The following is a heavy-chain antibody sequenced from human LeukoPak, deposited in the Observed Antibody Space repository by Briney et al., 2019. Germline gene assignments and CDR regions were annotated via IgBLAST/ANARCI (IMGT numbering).Heavy chain of an antibody. Sequence: GGSLRLSCAASGFTFDDYAMHWVRQAPGKGLERVSGISWNSGSIGYADSVKGRFTISRDNAKNSLYLQMNSLRAEDTALYYCAKDRSSYSSSCLDYWGQGTLVTVSS. CDR3: AKDRSSYSSSCLDY. D-gene: IGHD6-13*01. V-gene: IGHV3-9*01. CDR2: ISWNSGSI. CDR1: GFTFDDYA. J-gene: IGHJ4*02.